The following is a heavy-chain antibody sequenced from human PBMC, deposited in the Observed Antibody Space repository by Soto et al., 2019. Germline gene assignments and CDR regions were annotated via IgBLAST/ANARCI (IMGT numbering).Heavy chain of an antibody. D-gene: IGHD3-3*01. CDR3: ARSLEWVSWFDP. CDR2: ISAYNGNT. Sequence: ASVKVFCKASGYTFTSYGISWVRQAPGQGLEWMGWISAYNGNTNYAQKLQGRVTMTTDTSTSTAYMELRSLRSDDTAVCYCARSLEWVSWFDPWGQGTLVTVSS. V-gene: IGHV1-18*01. J-gene: IGHJ5*02. CDR1: GYTFTSYG.